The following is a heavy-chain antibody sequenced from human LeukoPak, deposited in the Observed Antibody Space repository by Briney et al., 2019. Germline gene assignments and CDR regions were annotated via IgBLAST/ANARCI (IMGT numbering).Heavy chain of an antibody. V-gene: IGHV3-21*01. Sequence: GGSLRLSCAASGFTFSSYSMNWVRQAPGKGLGWVSSISSSSSYIYYADSVKGRFTISRDNAKNSLYLQMNSLKAEDTALYYCARDRGYYYCSGNDYWGQGTLVTVSS. CDR2: ISSSSSYI. CDR3: ARDRGYYYCSGNDY. J-gene: IGHJ4*02. CDR1: GFTFSSYS. D-gene: IGHD3-10*01.